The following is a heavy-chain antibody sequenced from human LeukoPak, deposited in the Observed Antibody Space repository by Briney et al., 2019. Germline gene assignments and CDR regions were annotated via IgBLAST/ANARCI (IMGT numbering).Heavy chain of an antibody. CDR3: ARADYSSTWSHDYYYMDV. V-gene: IGHV4-38-2*02. CDR2: IYHSGST. CDR1: GYSISSGYY. J-gene: IGHJ6*03. D-gene: IGHD6-13*01. Sequence: PSETLSLTCTVSGYSISSGYYWGWIRQPPGKGLEWIGSIYHSGSTYYNPSLKSRVTISVDTSKNQFSLKLSSVTVADTAVYYCARADYSSTWSHDYYYMDVWGKGTTVTVSS.